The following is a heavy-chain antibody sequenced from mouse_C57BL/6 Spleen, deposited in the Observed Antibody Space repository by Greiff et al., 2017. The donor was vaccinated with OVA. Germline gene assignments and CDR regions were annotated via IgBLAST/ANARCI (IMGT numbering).Heavy chain of an antibody. CDR3: AILLPMDY. D-gene: IGHD1-1*01. Sequence: QVHVKQPGAELVMPGASVKLSCKASGYTFTSYWMHWVKQRPGQGLEWIGEIDPSDSYTNYNQKFKGKSTLTVDKSSSTAYMQLSSLTSEDSAVYYCAILLPMDYWGQGTSVTVSS. CDR2: IDPSDSYT. J-gene: IGHJ4*01. CDR1: GYTFTSYW. V-gene: IGHV1-69*01.